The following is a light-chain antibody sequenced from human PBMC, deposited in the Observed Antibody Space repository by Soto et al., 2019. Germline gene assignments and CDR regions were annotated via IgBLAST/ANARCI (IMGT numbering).Light chain of an antibody. V-gene: IGKV3-15*01. CDR2: RAS. CDR3: QQYNNWPKM. CDR1: QRVSEN. Sequence: EIVMTHSPATVSLSPGERATLSFMASQRVSENLAWYQQKPGQAPRLLIYRASTRATDIPARLSGSGSGTEFTLTISSLQSEDFAVYYCQQYNNWPKMFGQGTKVDIK. J-gene: IGKJ1*01.